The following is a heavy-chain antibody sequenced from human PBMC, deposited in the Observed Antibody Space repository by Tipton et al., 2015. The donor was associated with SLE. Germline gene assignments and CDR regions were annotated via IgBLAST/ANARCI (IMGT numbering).Heavy chain of an antibody. V-gene: IGHV4-61*02. CDR3: VRDKWGEYYPSTGYFWSFDP. D-gene: IGHD3-9*01. Sequence: TLSLTCSVSDGSMTSGDYHWTWIRQPAGKGLQWIGRIRTSGNTNFNPSLKSRVTMSVDTSTNQFSLHLSSLTAADTAVYYCVRDKWGEYYPSTGYFWSFDPWGQGILVTVSS. J-gene: IGHJ5*02. CDR1: DGSMTSGDYH. CDR2: IRTSGNT.